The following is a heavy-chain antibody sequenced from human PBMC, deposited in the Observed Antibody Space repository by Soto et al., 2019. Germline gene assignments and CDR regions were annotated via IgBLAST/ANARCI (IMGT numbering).Heavy chain of an antibody. V-gene: IGHV3-48*01. Sequence: EVQLVESGGGLVQPGGSLRLSCAASGFTFSSYSMNWVRQAPGKGLEWVSYISSSSSTIYYADSVKGRFTISRDNAKNALYLQMNSLRAEDTAVYYCARELGFGESTTCDYWGQGTLVTVSS. J-gene: IGHJ4*02. CDR1: GFTFSSYS. D-gene: IGHD3-10*01. CDR2: ISSSSSTI. CDR3: ARELGFGESTTCDY.